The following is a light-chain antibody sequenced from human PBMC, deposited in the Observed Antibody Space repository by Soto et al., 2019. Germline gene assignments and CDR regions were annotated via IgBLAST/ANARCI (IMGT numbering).Light chain of an antibody. CDR3: QQRSNWPST. J-gene: IGKJ4*01. Sequence: EIVLTQSPATLPLSPGERAALSCRASQSVSSYSAWYQQKPDQAPRLLIYDASKRAPGIPARFTGSGSGTDFTLTISSLEPEDFAVYFCQQRSNWPSTFGGGTKV. CDR1: QSVSSY. V-gene: IGKV3-11*01. CDR2: DAS.